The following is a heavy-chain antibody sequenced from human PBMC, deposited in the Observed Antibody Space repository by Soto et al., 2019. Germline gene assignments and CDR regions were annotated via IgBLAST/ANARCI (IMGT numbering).Heavy chain of an antibody. J-gene: IGHJ4*02. V-gene: IGHV4-61*01. CDR3: ARDTGGGNPFDY. Sequence: SFETLSLTCTVSGGSVSSGSYYWSWNRQPPGKGLEWIGYIYYSGSTNYNPSLKSRVTISVDTSKNQFSLKLSSVTAADTAVYYCARDTGGGNPFDYWGQGTLVTVSS. CDR2: IYYSGST. D-gene: IGHD2-8*02. CDR1: GGSVSSGSYY.